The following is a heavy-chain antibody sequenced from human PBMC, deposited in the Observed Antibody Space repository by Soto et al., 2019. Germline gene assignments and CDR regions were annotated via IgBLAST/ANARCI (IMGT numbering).Heavy chain of an antibody. CDR3: AKASHYDILTGYAYPDALDI. CDR1: GFTFSSYA. CDR2: VSGTGGST. V-gene: IGHV3-23*01. D-gene: IGHD3-9*01. Sequence: PGGSLRLSCAASGFTFSSYALSWVRQAPGKGLEWVSAVSGTGGSTYYADSVKARFTISRDNSKNTMYVQMNSLRAEDTAVYYCAKASHYDILTGYAYPDALDIWGQGTMVAVS. J-gene: IGHJ3*02.